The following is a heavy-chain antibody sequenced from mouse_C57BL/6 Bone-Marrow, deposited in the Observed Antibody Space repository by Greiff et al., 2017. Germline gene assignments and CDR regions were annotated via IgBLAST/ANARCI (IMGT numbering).Heavy chain of an antibody. Sequence: EVKLVESGGGLVQSGRSLRLSCATSGFTFSDIYMEWVRQAPGKGLEWIAASRNKANDYTTEYSASVKGRFIVSRDTSQSILYLQMNALRAEDTAIYYCARDAVYDGYSYYAMDYWGQGTSVTVSS. CDR2: SRNKANDYTT. J-gene: IGHJ4*01. V-gene: IGHV7-1*01. CDR3: ARDAVYDGYSYYAMDY. D-gene: IGHD2-3*01. CDR1: GFTFSDIY.